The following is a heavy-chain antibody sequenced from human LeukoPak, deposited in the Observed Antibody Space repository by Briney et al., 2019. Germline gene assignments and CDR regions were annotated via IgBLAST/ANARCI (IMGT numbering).Heavy chain of an antibody. V-gene: IGHV4-4*02. CDR1: GGSISSSSGNC. Sequence: PSETLSLACAVSGGSISSSSGNCWTWVRQPPGKGLEWIGEIYHSGSTNYNPSLKSRVTMLLDKSKNQFSLKLSSVTAADTAVYYCARNGGNSDFDYWGQGTLVTVSS. CDR2: IYHSGST. J-gene: IGHJ4*02. CDR3: ARNGGNSDFDY. D-gene: IGHD4-23*01.